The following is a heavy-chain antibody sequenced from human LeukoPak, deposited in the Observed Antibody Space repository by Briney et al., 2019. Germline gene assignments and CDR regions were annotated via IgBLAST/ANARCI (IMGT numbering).Heavy chain of an antibody. V-gene: IGHV5-51*01. CDR1: GYSFSTYW. J-gene: IGHJ4*02. CDR2: IYPGDSDT. D-gene: IGHD2-8*01. CDR3: ARLDFLYGASRNYFDY. Sequence: GESLKISCQAPGYSFSTYWIGWVRQMPGKGLEWMGIIYPGDSDTRYSPSFQGQVTISVDKFISTAYLQWSSLKASDTAMYYCARLDFLYGASRNYFDYWAQGTLVTVSS.